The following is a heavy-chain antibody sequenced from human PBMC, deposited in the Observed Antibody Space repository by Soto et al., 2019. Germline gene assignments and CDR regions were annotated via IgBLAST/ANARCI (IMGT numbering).Heavy chain of an antibody. D-gene: IGHD6-13*01. J-gene: IGHJ4*02. CDR3: AKSEEYSSSWYGTHAPMSFDY. Sequence: EVQLLESGGGLVQPGGSLRLSCAASGFTFSSYAMSWVRQAPGKGLEWVSAISGSGGSTYYADSVKGRFTISRDNSKNTMYLQMNSLRAEDTAVYYCAKSEEYSSSWYGTHAPMSFDYWGQGTLVTVSS. CDR2: ISGSGGST. V-gene: IGHV3-23*01. CDR1: GFTFSSYA.